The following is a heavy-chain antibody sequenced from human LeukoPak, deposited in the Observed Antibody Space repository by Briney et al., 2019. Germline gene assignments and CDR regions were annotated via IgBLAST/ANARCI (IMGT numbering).Heavy chain of an antibody. CDR2: ISFDGSNK. V-gene: IGHV3-30*04. CDR3: VKISDTDSSGWTY. Sequence: GGSLRLSCAASGFTFSSYAMHWVRQAPGKGLEWVAVISFDGSNKYYADSVKGRFTISRDNSKNTLYLQMNSLRTEDTAVYYCVKISDTDSSGWTYWGQGTLVTVSS. D-gene: IGHD6-19*01. J-gene: IGHJ4*02. CDR1: GFTFSSYA.